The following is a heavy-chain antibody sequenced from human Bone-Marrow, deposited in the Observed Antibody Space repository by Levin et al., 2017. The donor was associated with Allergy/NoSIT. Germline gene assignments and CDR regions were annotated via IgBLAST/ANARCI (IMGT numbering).Heavy chain of an antibody. CDR2: IYYTEST. CDR3: ARDTITISALDY. V-gene: IGHV4-61*01. J-gene: IGHJ4*02. CDR1: GDSVSSDRYY. Sequence: GSLRLSCSVSGDSVSSDRYYWSWIRQRPGKGLEWIGYIYYTESTSYSPSLKSRVTMSLDTSKNQFSLKLTSVTAADTAVYYCARDTITISALDYWGQGTLVTVSS. D-gene: IGHD3-10*01.